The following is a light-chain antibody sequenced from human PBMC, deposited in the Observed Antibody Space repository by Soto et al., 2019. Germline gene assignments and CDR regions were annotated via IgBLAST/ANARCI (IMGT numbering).Light chain of an antibody. V-gene: IGKV1-6*01. CDR2: AAS. CDR1: QGIRND. CDR3: LPDYYYPLT. Sequence: AVQMTQSPSSLSASVGDRVTITCRASQGIRNDLGWYQQKPGKAPKLLIYAASSLQSGVPSRFSGSGSGTAFTLTIRSLQPEDFATYYCLPDYYYPLTFGGGTKVEIK. J-gene: IGKJ4*01.